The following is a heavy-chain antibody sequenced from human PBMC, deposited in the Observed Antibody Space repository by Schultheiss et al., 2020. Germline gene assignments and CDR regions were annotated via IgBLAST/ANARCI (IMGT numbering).Heavy chain of an antibody. J-gene: IGHJ4*02. CDR3: AGADVEMATIS. CDR2: IYYSGST. Sequence: SETLSLTCTVSGGSISSSSYYWGWIRQPPGKGLEWIGSIYYSGSTYYNPSLKSRVTISVDTSKNQFSLKLSSVTAADTAVYYCAGADVEMATISWGQGTLVTVSS. V-gene: IGHV4-39*01. D-gene: IGHD5-24*01. CDR1: GGSISSSSYY.